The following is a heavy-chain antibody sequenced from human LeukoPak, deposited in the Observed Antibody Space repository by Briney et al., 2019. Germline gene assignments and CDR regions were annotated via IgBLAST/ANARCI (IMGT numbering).Heavy chain of an antibody. V-gene: IGHV3-43*02. CDR2: ISGDGRST. CDR3: ATDCSGNRCYSL. D-gene: IGHD2-2*01. CDR1: GFSFNEYA. Sequence: GSLRLSCAVSGFSFNEYAMNWVRQAPGKGLEWVSFISGDGRSTYYADSVKGRFTISRDNSRNSLYLQMNSLRLGDTALYYCATDCSGNRCYSLWGPGTLVTVSS. J-gene: IGHJ4*02.